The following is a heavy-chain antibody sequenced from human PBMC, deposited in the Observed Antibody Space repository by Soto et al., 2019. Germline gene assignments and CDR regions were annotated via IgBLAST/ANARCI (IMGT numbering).Heavy chain of an antibody. CDR3: ARSYSSGWYDAFDI. D-gene: IGHD6-19*01. V-gene: IGHV3-33*01. J-gene: IGHJ3*02. Sequence: GXSLRLSGAASGFTFSSYGMHWVHQAPGKGLEWVAVIWYDGSNKYYADSVKGRFTISRDNSKNTLYLQMNSLRDEDTAVYYCARSYSSGWYDAFDIWGQGTMVTVSS. CDR1: GFTFSSYG. CDR2: IWYDGSNK.